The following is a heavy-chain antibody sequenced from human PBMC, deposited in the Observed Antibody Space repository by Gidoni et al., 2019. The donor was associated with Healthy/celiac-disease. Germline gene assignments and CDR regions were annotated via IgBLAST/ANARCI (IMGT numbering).Heavy chain of an antibody. J-gene: IGHJ6*02. V-gene: IGHV3-23*01. Sequence: EVQLLESGGGLVQPGGSLRLSCAASGFTFSSYAMSWVRQAPGKGLEWVSAISGSGGSTYYADSVKGRFTISRDNSKNTLYLQMNSLRAEDTAVYYCAKYGPGVGWGWYGMDVWGQGTTVTVSS. CDR1: GFTFSSYA. CDR3: AKYGPGVGWGWYGMDV. D-gene: IGHD3-16*01. CDR2: ISGSGGST.